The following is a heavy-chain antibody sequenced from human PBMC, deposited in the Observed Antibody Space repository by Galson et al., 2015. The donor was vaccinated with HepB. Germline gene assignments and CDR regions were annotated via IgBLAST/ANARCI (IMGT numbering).Heavy chain of an antibody. CDR2: MSDSSSLI. CDR1: GFTFSNYN. CDR3: ARIQSSANYAFDY. J-gene: IGHJ4*02. D-gene: IGHD5-24*01. V-gene: IGHV3-48*01. Sequence: SLRLSCAASGFTFSNYNMNWVRQAPGKGLEWVSFMSDSSSLIYYADSVKGRFTISRDNAKNSLYLQMNSLRAEDTAVYYCARIQSSANYAFDYWGQGTLVTVSS.